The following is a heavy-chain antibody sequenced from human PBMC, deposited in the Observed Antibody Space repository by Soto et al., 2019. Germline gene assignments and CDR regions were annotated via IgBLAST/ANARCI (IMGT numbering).Heavy chain of an antibody. D-gene: IGHD1-26*01. J-gene: IGHJ4*02. V-gene: IGHV1-46*01. CDR2: INPSSGNT. Sequence: QVQLVQSGAEVKNPGASVKVSCKASGYTFTAYYIHWVRQAPGQGLEWMGVINPSSGNTPYAQKFQGRVTVTRDTSTSTVYMELSSPRSDDTAVYYCARASIMGPTTLVDYWGQGTLVTVSS. CDR1: GYTFTAYY. CDR3: ARASIMGPTTLVDY.